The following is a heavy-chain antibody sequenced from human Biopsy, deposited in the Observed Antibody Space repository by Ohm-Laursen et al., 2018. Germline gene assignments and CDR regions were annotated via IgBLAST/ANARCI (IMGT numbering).Heavy chain of an antibody. J-gene: IGHJ6*02. V-gene: IGHV4-4*09. CDR3: ARMDCSGGSCHYYSYGMDV. D-gene: IGHD2-15*01. CDR2: IHHSGST. CDR1: GVSITAYY. Sequence: SGTLSLTCTVSGVSITAYYWSWIRQPPGQGLECIGNIHHSGSTNYNPSLKSRLTISVDTSKNQFSLKLSSVTAADTAVYYCARMDCSGGSCHYYSYGMDVWGQGTTVTVSS.